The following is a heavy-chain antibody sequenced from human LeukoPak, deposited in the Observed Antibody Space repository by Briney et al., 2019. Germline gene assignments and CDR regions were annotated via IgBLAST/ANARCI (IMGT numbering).Heavy chain of an antibody. V-gene: IGHV3-23*01. CDR2: ITGSGGTT. D-gene: IGHD2-8*01. CDR3: STDPRLLIY. J-gene: IGHJ4*01. CDR1: GFIFSSYS. Sequence: GGFLRLSCAASGFIFSSYSMSWVRQAPGKGLEWVSAITGSGGTTYYADSVKGRFTISRDNSKNTLYLQMNSLRPDDTALYYCSTDPRLLIYWGHGTLVTVSS.